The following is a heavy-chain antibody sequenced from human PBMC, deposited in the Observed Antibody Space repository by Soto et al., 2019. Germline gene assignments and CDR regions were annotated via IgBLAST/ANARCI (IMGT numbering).Heavy chain of an antibody. J-gene: IGHJ6*02. CDR1: GGSISSYY. D-gene: IGHD3-3*01. V-gene: IGHV4-59*01. CDR2: IYYSGST. Sequence: PSETLSLTCTVSGGSISSYYWSWIRQPPGKGLEWIGYIYYSGSTNYNPSLKSRVTISVDTSKNQFSLKLSSVTAADTAVYYCASGTLGFLEWAAYYYGMDVWGQGTTVTVSS. CDR3: ASGTLGFLEWAAYYYGMDV.